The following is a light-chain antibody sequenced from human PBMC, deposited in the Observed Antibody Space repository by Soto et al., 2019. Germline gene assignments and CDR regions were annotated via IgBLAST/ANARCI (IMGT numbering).Light chain of an antibody. CDR1: QSVSTN. CDR2: SAS. J-gene: IGKJ3*01. CDR3: QQYDNWPPRT. Sequence: EIVMTQSPATLSVSPGERATLSCRASQSVSTNLAWYQQKPGQALRLLIYSASTRATGIPARFSGSGSGTEFTLTISSLQSEDFALYYCQQYDNWPPRTFGPGTKVDVK. V-gene: IGKV3-15*01.